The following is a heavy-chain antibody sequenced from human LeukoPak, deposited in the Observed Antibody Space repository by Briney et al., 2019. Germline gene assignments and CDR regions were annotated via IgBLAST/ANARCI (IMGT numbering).Heavy chain of an antibody. J-gene: IGHJ1*01. D-gene: IGHD3-22*01. CDR3: ARGYYDSSGYRLAEYFQH. CDR1: GGSFSGYY. CDR2: INHSGST. V-gene: IGHV4-34*01. Sequence: SETLSLTCAVYGGSFSGYYWSWIRHPPRKGLEWIGEINHSGSTNYNPSLKSRVTISVDTSKNQFSLKLGSVTAADTAVYYCARGYYDSSGYRLAEYFQHWGQGTLVTVSS.